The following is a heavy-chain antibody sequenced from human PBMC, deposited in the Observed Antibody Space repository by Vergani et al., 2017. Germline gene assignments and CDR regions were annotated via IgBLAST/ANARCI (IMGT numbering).Heavy chain of an antibody. J-gene: IGHJ4*02. CDR1: GFTFNIYA. D-gene: IGHD5-12*01. CDR3: AKDYNIMGALHY. V-gene: IGHV3-23*04. CDR2: ITYNGGRT. Sequence: EVQLVESGGGLVQPGGSLRLSCAASGFTFNIYAMSWVRQAPGKGLEWVSTITYNGGRTYYADSVTGRFTISRDNSKNTLFLQFKTLRAEDTGVYYCAKDYNIMGALHYWGQGTLDGVSS.